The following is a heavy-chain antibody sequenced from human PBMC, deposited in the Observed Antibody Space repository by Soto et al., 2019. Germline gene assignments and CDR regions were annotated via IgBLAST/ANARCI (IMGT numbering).Heavy chain of an antibody. J-gene: IGHJ6*02. CDR2: ISAYNGNT. Sequence: ASVKVSCKASGYTFTSYGISWVRQAPGQGLEWMGWISAYNGNTNYAQKLQGRVTMTTDTSTSTAYVELRSLRSDDTAVYYCARVPSYCSGGSCYYYYGMDVWGQGTTVTVSS. CDR1: GYTFTSYG. CDR3: ARVPSYCSGGSCYYYYGMDV. D-gene: IGHD2-15*01. V-gene: IGHV1-18*04.